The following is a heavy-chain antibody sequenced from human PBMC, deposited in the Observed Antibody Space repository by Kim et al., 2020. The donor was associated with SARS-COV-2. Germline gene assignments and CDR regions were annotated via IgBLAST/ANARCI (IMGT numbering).Heavy chain of an antibody. Sequence: SETLSLTCTVSGGSISSGGYYWSWIRQHPGKGLEWIWYIYYSGSTYYNPSLKSRVTISVDTSKNQFSLKLSSVTAADTAVYYCARGHYYGSGSYYMGYFDYWGQGTLVTVSS. CDR3: ARGHYYGSGSYYMGYFDY. V-gene: IGHV4-31*03. CDR2: IYYSGST. J-gene: IGHJ4*02. D-gene: IGHD3-10*01. CDR1: GGSISSGGYY.